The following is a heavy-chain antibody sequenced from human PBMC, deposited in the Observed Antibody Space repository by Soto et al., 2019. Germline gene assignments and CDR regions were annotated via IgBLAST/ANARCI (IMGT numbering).Heavy chain of an antibody. J-gene: IGHJ4*02. CDR1: RLTLSDHY. CDR2: SRNKVIGYTT. V-gene: IGHV3-72*01. Sequence: EVQLVQSGGGLVQPGGSLRLCSAASRLTLSDHYMDWVRQTPGKGLEWIGRSRNKVIGYTTEYAASVKGRFTISRDDSKNSLYLQMNSLRTDDTAVYYCARGAPPFDDWGQGTLVTVSS. CDR3: ARGAPPFDD.